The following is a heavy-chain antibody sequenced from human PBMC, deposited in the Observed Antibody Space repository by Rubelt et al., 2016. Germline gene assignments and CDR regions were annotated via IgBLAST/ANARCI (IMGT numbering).Heavy chain of an antibody. Sequence: SGSTNYNPSLKSRVTISVDKSKNQFSLKLSSVTAADTAVYYCARTTYYYGSGSYYQDWFDPWGQGTLVTVSS. CDR3: ARTTYYYGSGSYYQDWFDP. J-gene: IGHJ5*02. D-gene: IGHD3-10*01. CDR2: SGST. V-gene: IGHV4-4*02.